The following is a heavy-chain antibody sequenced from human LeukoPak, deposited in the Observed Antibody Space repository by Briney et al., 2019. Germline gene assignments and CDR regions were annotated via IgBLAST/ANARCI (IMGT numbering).Heavy chain of an antibody. CDR1: GFTFSSYS. CDR3: ARRSSPVSGFDY. Sequence: GGSLRLSCGASGFTFSSYSMTWVRQAPGKGLEWVSSISSSSSYIYYVDSVKGRFTISRDNAKSSLYLQMNRLRAEDTAFYYCARRSSPVSGFDYWGQGTLVTVSS. CDR2: ISSSSSYI. J-gene: IGHJ4*02. V-gene: IGHV3-21*01. D-gene: IGHD3-10*01.